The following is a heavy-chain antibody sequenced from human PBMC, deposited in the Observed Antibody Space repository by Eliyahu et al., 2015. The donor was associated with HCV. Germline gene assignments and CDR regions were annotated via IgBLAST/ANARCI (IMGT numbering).Heavy chain of an antibody. Sequence: QVQLVQSGAEVKKPGASVKVSCKASGYTFTGYYMHWVRQAPGQGLEWMGWINPNSGGTNYAQKFQGRVTMTRDTSISTAYMELSRLRSDDTAVYYCARAFGDYGDYVFEYFDYWGQGTLVTVSS. V-gene: IGHV1-2*02. D-gene: IGHD4-17*01. CDR2: INPNSGGT. CDR1: GYTFTGYY. CDR3: ARAFGDYGDYVFEYFDY. J-gene: IGHJ4*02.